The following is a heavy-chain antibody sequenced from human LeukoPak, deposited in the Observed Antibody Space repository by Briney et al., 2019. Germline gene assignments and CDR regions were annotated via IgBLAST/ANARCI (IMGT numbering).Heavy chain of an antibody. D-gene: IGHD4-17*01. Sequence: GGSLRLSCAASGFTLSSYWMTWVRQAPGKGLEWVANIKRDGSGEHYLDSVEGRFTISRDNAKNSLYLQMNSLRAEDTAVYYCARDRYGDYGMDVWGQGTTVTVSS. CDR1: GFTLSSYW. CDR3: ARDRYGDYGMDV. V-gene: IGHV3-7*01. J-gene: IGHJ6*02. CDR2: IKRDGSGE.